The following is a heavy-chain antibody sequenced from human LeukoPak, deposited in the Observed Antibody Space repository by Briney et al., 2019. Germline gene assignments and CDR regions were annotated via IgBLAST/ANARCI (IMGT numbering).Heavy chain of an antibody. V-gene: IGHV1-24*01. CDR2: FDPEDGET. CDR3: ATPAGYCSGGSCYSMDV. J-gene: IGHJ6*02. Sequence: ASVKDSCKVSGYTLTELSMHWVRQAPGKGLEWMGGFDPEDGETIYAQKFQGRVTMTEDTSTDTAYMELSSLRSEDTAVYYCATPAGYCSGGSCYSMDVWGQGTTVTVSS. CDR1: GYTLTELS. D-gene: IGHD2-15*01.